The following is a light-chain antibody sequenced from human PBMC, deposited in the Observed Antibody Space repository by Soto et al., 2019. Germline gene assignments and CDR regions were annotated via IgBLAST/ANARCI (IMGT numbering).Light chain of an antibody. Sequence: QSVLTQPASVSGSPGQSITLSCTGTSSDVGGYDYVSWYQQHPGRAPKLMIYDVNNRPSGVSNRFSGSNSGNTASLTISGLQAEDEADYFCTSYTSTSTLVVFGGGTKLTVL. CDR1: SSDVGGYDY. CDR2: DVN. V-gene: IGLV2-14*01. J-gene: IGLJ3*02. CDR3: TSYTSTSTLVV.